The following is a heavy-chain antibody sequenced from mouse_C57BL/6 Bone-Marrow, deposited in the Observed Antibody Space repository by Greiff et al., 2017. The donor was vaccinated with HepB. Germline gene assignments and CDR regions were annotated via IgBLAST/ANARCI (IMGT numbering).Heavy chain of an antibody. V-gene: IGHV5-4*01. CDR3: ARGGGYGYAMDY. D-gene: IGHD2-2*01. CDR2: ISDGGSYT. Sequence: DVQLVESGGGLVKPGGSLKLSCAASGFTFSSYAMSWVRQTPEKRLEWVATISDGGSYTYYPDNVKGRFTISRDNAKNNLYLQMSHLKSEDTAMYYCARGGGYGYAMDYWGQGTSVTVSS. CDR1: GFTFSSYA. J-gene: IGHJ4*01.